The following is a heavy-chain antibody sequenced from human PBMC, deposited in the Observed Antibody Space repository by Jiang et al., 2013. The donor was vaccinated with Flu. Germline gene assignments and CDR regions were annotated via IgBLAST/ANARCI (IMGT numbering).Heavy chain of an antibody. D-gene: IGHD6-13*01. CDR3: ARGSQAADYYYGMDV. V-gene: IGHV1-69*01. J-gene: IGHJ6*02. Sequence: GIIPIVGTAKYAQKFQGRVTISAHESTRTADIELSSLTSDDTAVYYCARGSQAADYYYGMDVWGQGTTVTVS. CDR2: IIPIVGTA.